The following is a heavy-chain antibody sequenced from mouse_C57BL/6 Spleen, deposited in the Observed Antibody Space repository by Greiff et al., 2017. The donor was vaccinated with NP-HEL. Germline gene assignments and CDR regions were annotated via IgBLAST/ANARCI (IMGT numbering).Heavy chain of an antibody. Sequence: VQLKQSGPVLVKPGASVKMSCKASGYTFTDYYMNWVKQSHGKSLEWIGVINPYNGGTSYNQKFKGKATLTVDKSSSTAYMELNSLTSEDSAVYYCARSGYGSSYRYFDVWGTGTTVTVSS. CDR2: INPYNGGT. J-gene: IGHJ1*03. CDR3: ARSGYGSSYRYFDV. CDR1: GYTFTDYY. D-gene: IGHD1-1*01. V-gene: IGHV1-19*01.